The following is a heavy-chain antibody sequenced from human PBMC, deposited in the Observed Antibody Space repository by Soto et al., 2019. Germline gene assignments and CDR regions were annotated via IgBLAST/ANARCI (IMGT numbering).Heavy chain of an antibody. Sequence: VGSVRLSCAASGFTVSSNYMSWVRQAPGKGLEWVSVIYSSGNSYSADSVKGRFTVSRDNFRNTVYLQMNSLRAEDTAVYYCTRGETFDIWGQGTMVTVSS. J-gene: IGHJ3*02. CDR3: TRGETFDI. D-gene: IGHD3-16*01. CDR2: IYSSGNS. V-gene: IGHV3-53*01. CDR1: GFTVSSNY.